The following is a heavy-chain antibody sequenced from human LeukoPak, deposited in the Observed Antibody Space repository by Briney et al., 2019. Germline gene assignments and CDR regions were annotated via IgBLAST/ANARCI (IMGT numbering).Heavy chain of an antibody. CDR2: IYPGDSDT. CDR1: GYSFTSYW. Sequence: GESLKIPCKGSGYSFTSYWIGWVRQMPGKGLEWMGIIYPGDSDTRYSPSFQGQVTISADKSISTAYLQWSSLKASDTAMYYCARGVRDCSSTSCFNWFDPWGQGTLVTVSS. J-gene: IGHJ5*02. CDR3: ARGVRDCSSTSCFNWFDP. D-gene: IGHD2-2*01. V-gene: IGHV5-51*01.